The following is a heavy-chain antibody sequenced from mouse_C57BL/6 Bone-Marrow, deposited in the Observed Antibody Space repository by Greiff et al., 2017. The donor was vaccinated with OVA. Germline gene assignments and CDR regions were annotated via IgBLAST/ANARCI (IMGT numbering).Heavy chain of an antibody. CDR3: TRAGELDY. CDR1: GFNIKDDY. V-gene: IGHV14-4*01. J-gene: IGHJ2*01. CDR2: IDPENGDT. Sequence: VQLQQSGAELVRPGASVKLSCTASGFNIKDDYMHWVKQRPEQGLEWIGWIDPENGDTEYASKFQGKATITADTSSNTAYLQLSSLTSEDTAVYYCTRAGELDYWGQGTTLTVSS.